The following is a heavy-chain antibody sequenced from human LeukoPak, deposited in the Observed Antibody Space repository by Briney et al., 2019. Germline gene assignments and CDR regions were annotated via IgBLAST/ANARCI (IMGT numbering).Heavy chain of an antibody. CDR2: ISWNSGSI. D-gene: IGHD6-19*01. J-gene: IGHJ6*03. V-gene: IGHV3-9*01. CDR3: TRLRGWPLYYYYYYMDV. Sequence: GGSLRLSCAASGFTFDDYAMHWVRQAPGKGLEWVSGISWNSGSIGYADSVKGRFTISRDNAKNSLYLQMNSLKTEDTAVYYYTRLRGWPLYYYYYYMDVWGKGTTVTVSS. CDR1: GFTFDDYA.